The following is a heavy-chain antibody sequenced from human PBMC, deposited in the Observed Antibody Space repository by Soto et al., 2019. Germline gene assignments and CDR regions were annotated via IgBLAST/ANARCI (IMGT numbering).Heavy chain of an antibody. D-gene: IGHD1-20*01. CDR3: AIDRQGIKTYEAIDI. V-gene: IGHV1-8*01. CDR1: GYTFTSYD. J-gene: IGHJ3*02. Sequence: ASVKVSCKASGYTFTSYDINWVRQATGQGPEWMGWMSPNTGTIAYAQKFQGRVTMTRNTSTSTAYMTLSSLRSEDTAVYYCAIDRQGIKTYEAIDIWGQGTTVTVSS. CDR2: MSPNTGTI.